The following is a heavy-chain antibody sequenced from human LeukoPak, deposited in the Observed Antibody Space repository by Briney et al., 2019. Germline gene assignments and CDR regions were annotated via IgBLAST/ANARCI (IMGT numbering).Heavy chain of an antibody. J-gene: IGHJ4*02. CDR1: GFTFDDYA. Sequence: QPGGSLRLSCAASGFTFDDYAMHWVRQAPGKGLEWVSLIGGDGGSTYYADSVKGRFTISRDNSKNSLYLQMNSLRTEDTALYYCAKEGRTDYVWGSYRLGFDYWGQGTLVTVSS. D-gene: IGHD3-16*02. CDR2: IGGDGGST. CDR3: AKEGRTDYVWGSYRLGFDY. V-gene: IGHV3-43*02.